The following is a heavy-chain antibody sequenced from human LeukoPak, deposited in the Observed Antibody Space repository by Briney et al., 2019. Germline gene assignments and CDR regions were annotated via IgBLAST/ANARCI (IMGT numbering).Heavy chain of an antibody. V-gene: IGHV3-21*01. CDR3: ASSGYYHEGP. D-gene: IGHD3-9*01. Sequence: GGSLRLSCAASGFTFSTYSMNWLRLAPGKGLEWVSSISPDSNYKYYVDSVKGRFTISRDNAKNSLYLQMNSLRAEDTAVYYCASSGYYHEGPWGQGTLVTVSS. CDR2: ISPDSNYK. J-gene: IGHJ5*02. CDR1: GFTFSTYS.